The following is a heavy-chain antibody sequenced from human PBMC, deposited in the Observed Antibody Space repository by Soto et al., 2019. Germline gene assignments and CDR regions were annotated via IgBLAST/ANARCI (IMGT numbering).Heavy chain of an antibody. CDR1: GFTFSSYE. V-gene: IGHV3-48*03. D-gene: IGHD1-20*01. CDR3: ARDPESGIPYYYGMDV. CDR2: ISSSGSTI. J-gene: IGHJ6*02. Sequence: PGGSLRLSCAASGFTFSSYEMNWVRQAPGKGLEWVSYISSSGSTIYYAASVKGRFTISRDNAKNSLYLQMNSLRAEDTAVYYCARDPESGIPYYYGMDVWGQGTTVTVSS.